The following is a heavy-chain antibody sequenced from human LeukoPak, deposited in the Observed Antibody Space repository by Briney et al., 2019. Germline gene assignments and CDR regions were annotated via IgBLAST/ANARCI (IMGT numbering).Heavy chain of an antibody. Sequence: GESLRLSCAASGFTFSTYWMHWVRQAPGKGLVWVSRINSDGSSTSYADSVKGRFAISRDNAKNTLYLQMNSLRAEDTAVYYSARACSFGSCHAGDYWGQGILATVSS. CDR1: GFTFSTYW. J-gene: IGHJ4*02. CDR3: ARACSFGSCHAGDY. CDR2: INSDGSST. D-gene: IGHD2-15*01. V-gene: IGHV3-74*01.